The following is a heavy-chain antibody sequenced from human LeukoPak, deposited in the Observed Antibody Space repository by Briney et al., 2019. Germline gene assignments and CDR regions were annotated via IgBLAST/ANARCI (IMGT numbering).Heavy chain of an antibody. D-gene: IGHD6-6*01. V-gene: IGHV3-66*01. CDR3: ARGGNIAARGKFDY. J-gene: IGHJ4*02. Sequence: GGSLRLSCAASGFTVSSNYMSWVRQAPGKGLEWVSVIYSGGSTYYADSVKGRFTISRDNSKNTLYLQMNSLRAEDTAVYYCARGGNIAARGKFDYWGQGTLVTVSS. CDR2: IYSGGST. CDR1: GFTVSSNY.